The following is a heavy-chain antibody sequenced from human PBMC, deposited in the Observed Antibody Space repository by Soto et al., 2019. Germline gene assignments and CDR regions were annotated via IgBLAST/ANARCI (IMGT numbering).Heavy chain of an antibody. V-gene: IGHV4-34*01. CDR2: INHSGST. D-gene: IGHD2-2*01. CDR1: GGSFSGYY. Sequence: QVQLQQWGAGLLKPSETLSLTCAVYGGSFSGYYWSWIRQPPGKGLEWIGEINHSGSTNYNPSLKSRFTESVDTSKNQFTLKLSSVTAADTAVYYCARSGILGYCSSSICLGGVLIWGQGTLVTVSS. J-gene: IGHJ4*02. CDR3: ARSGILGYCSSSICLGGVLI.